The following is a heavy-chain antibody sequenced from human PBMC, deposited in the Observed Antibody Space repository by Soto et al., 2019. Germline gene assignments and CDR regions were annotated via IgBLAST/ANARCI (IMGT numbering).Heavy chain of an antibody. CDR3: ARGRYCLTGRCFPNWFDS. J-gene: IGHJ5*01. V-gene: IGHV4-30-4*01. CDR2: IYKSTTT. D-gene: IGHD2-15*01. CDR1: GDSISTVDYF. Sequence: SQTLSLTCSVPGDSISTVDYFWAWIRQPPGQALEYIGYIYKSTTTYYNPSFESRVAISLDTSKSQFSLNVTSVTAADTAVYFCARGRYCLTGRCFPNWFDSWGQGTLVTVSS.